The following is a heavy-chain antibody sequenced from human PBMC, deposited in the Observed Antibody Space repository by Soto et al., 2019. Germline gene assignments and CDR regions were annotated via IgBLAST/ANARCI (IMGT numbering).Heavy chain of an antibody. J-gene: IGHJ6*02. CDR1: GFVFSTYS. V-gene: IGHV3-48*02. CDR2: ISSTSGTI. CDR3: ANQKIRFSVAGTLYGLGV. Sequence: GQLVESGGNLVRPGGSLRLSCEASGFVFSTYSMNWVRQAPGKGLEWISYISSTSGTIYYADSLKGRFTIFRDNAKNSLFLQMNGLRDDDTAVYYCANQKIRFSVAGTLYGLGVWGQGTTVTVSS. D-gene: IGHD6-19*01.